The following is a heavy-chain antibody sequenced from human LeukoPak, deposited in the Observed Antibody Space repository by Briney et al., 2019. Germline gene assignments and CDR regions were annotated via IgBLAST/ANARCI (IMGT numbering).Heavy chain of an antibody. J-gene: IGHJ5*02. D-gene: IGHD6-13*01. Sequence: ASVKVSRKASGYTFTSYGISWVRQAPGQGPEWMGWISAYNGNTNYAQKLQGRVTMTTDTSTSTAYMELRSLRSVDTAVYYCARSHSSSSFHWFDPWGQGTLVTVSS. CDR2: ISAYNGNT. CDR1: GYTFTSYG. V-gene: IGHV1-18*01. CDR3: ARSHSSSSFHWFDP.